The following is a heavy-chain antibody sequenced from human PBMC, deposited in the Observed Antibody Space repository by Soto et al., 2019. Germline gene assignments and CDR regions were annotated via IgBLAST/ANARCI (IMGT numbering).Heavy chain of an antibody. CDR3: ARLTGGYSSSPYYFDY. Sequence: PSETLSLTCTVSGGPISSSSYYWGWIRQPPGKGLEWIGSIYYSGSTYYNPSLKSRVTISVDTSKNQFSLKLSSVTAADTAVYYCARLTGGYSSSPYYFDYWGQGTLVTVSS. D-gene: IGHD6-13*01. V-gene: IGHV4-39*01. J-gene: IGHJ4*02. CDR2: IYYSGST. CDR1: GGPISSSSYY.